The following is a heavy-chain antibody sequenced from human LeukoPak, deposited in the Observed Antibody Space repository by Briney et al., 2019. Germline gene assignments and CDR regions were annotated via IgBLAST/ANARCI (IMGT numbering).Heavy chain of an antibody. CDR1: GGSISSYY. D-gene: IGHD6-13*01. CDR2: IYYSGST. J-gene: IGHJ6*02. CDR3: ARAGRKQQLVTYGMDV. Sequence: SETLSLTCTVSGGSISSYYWSWIRQPPGKGLEWIGYIYYSGSTNYNPSLKSRVTVSVDTSKNQFSLKLSSVTAADTAVYYCARAGRKQQLVTYGMDVWGQGTTVTVSS. V-gene: IGHV4-59*01.